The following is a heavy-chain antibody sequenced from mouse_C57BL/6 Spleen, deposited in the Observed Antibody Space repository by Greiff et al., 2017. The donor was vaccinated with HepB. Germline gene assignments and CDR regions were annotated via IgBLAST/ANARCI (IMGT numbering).Heavy chain of an antibody. D-gene: IGHD1-1*01. CDR3: ARDYGSSYVGYFDV. J-gene: IGHJ1*03. CDR1: GYTFTSYW. Sequence: QVQLQQPGAELVRPGTSVKLSCKASGYTFTSYWMHWVKQRPGQGLEWIGVIDPSDSYTNYHQKFKGKATLTVDTSSSTAYMQLSSLTSEDSAVYYCARDYGSSYVGYFDVWGTGTTVTVSS. CDR2: IDPSDSYT. V-gene: IGHV1-59*01.